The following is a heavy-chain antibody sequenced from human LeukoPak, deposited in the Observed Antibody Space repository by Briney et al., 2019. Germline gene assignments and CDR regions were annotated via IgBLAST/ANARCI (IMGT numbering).Heavy chain of an antibody. Sequence: PSETLSLTCTVSGGSISSYYWSWIRQPPGKGLEWIGYIYFTGSTSYNPSLKSRVTVSVDTSKNQFYLKLNCVTAADPAVYYCARGPPDYYYGMDVWGQGTTVTVSS. V-gene: IGHV4-59*01. CDR2: IYFTGST. CDR1: GGSISSYY. CDR3: ARGPPDYYYGMDV. J-gene: IGHJ6*02.